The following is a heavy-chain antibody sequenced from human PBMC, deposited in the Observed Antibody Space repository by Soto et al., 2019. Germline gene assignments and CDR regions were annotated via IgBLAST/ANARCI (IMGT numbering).Heavy chain of an antibody. Sequence: ASVKVSCKASGYTFTSYAMHWVRQAPGQRLEWMGWINAGNGNTKYSQKFQGRVTITRDTSASTAYMELSSLRSEDTAVYYCARGGEYSSSFDPWGQGTLVTVSS. CDR2: INAGNGNT. CDR3: ARGGEYSSSFDP. J-gene: IGHJ5*02. V-gene: IGHV1-3*01. CDR1: GYTFTSYA. D-gene: IGHD6-6*01.